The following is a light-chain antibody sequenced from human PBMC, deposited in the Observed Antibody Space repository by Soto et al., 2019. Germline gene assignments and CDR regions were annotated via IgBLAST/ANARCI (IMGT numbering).Light chain of an antibody. J-gene: IGLJ1*01. CDR2: DVI. V-gene: IGLV2-11*01. CDR3: CSYAGDSTYV. CDR1: SSDVGAYIY. Sequence: QSVLTQPRSVSGSPGQSVTFSCTGTSSDVGAYIYVSWYQQHPGKAPKLIIYDVIKRPSGVPDRFSGSKSGNTASLTISGLQAEDEADYYCCSYAGDSTYVFGTGTKVTVL.